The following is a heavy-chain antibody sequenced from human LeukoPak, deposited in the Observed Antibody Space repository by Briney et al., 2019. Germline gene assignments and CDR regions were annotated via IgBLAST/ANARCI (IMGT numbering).Heavy chain of an antibody. CDR3: ARDPFSPNDAFDI. CDR2: INTDGSTT. Sequence: AGGSLRLSCAASGFTFNSYWMHWVRQDPGKGLVWISRINTDGSTTSYADSVKGRFTISRDNAKNTLYLQMNSLRAEDTAVYYCARDPFSPNDAFDIWGQGTMVTVSS. D-gene: IGHD3-3*01. CDR1: GFTFNSYW. J-gene: IGHJ3*02. V-gene: IGHV3-74*01.